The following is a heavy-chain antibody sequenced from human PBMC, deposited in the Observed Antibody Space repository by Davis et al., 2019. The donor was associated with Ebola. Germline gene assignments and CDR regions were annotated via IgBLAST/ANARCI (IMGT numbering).Heavy chain of an antibody. Sequence: ASVKVSCKASGYRFTDHSIHWVRRAPGRGPEWMGWISPHSGGTMYAQKFQGRVTLTRDTSTDTAYMEVVNLRPDDTAVYYCARDRDKQLMQGGDFWGQGTQVTVS. V-gene: IGHV1-2*02. D-gene: IGHD6-13*01. CDR1: GYRFTDHS. CDR2: ISPHSGGT. J-gene: IGHJ4*02. CDR3: ARDRDKQLMQGGDF.